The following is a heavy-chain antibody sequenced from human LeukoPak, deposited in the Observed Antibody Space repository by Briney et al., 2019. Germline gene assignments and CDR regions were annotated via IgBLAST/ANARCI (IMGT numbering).Heavy chain of an antibody. Sequence: GGSLRLSCAASGFTFSSYAMSWVRQAPGKGLEWVSAISGSGDSTYYADSVKGRFTISRDNSKNTLYLQMNSLRAEDTAVYYCARSPRHGYSSSWPEPYFDYWGQGTLVTVSS. CDR1: GFTFSSYA. V-gene: IGHV3-23*01. CDR3: ARSPRHGYSSSWPEPYFDY. CDR2: ISGSGDST. J-gene: IGHJ4*02. D-gene: IGHD6-13*01.